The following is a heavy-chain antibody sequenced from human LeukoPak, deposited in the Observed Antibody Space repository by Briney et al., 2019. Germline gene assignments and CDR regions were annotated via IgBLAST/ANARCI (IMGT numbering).Heavy chain of an antibody. D-gene: IGHD5-12*01. CDR2: ISSSNSYT. CDR1: GFTFSDYY. V-gene: IGHV3-11*05. CDR3: ARGASDFDY. Sequence: GGSLRLSCAASGFTFSDYYMSWIREAPGKGLEWVSYISSSNSYTNYADSVKGRFTISRGSAKNSLFLQMNSLRPEDTAVYYCARGASDFDYWGQGTLVTVSS. J-gene: IGHJ4*02.